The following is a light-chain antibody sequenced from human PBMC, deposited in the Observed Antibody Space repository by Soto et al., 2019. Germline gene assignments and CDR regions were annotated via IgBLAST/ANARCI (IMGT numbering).Light chain of an antibody. Sequence: QSALTQPRSVSGSPGQSVTISCTGTSSDVGGYNYVSWYQQHPGKAPKLMIYDVSKRPSGVPDRFSGSKSGNTASLTISGLQDEDEADYYCCSYAVSLEVFGGGTKLTVL. CDR2: DVS. J-gene: IGLJ3*02. V-gene: IGLV2-11*01. CDR1: SSDVGGYNY. CDR3: CSYAVSLEV.